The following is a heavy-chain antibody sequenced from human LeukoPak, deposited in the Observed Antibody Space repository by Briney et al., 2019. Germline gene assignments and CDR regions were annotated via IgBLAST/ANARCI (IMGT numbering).Heavy chain of an antibody. CDR1: GGSISRHF. Sequence: SETLSLTCSVSGGSISRHFWSWIRQPPGKGLEWIAFIHYSGRTKYNPSLQSRVTISIDTSENNFSLKLTSVTAADTAVYYCARLLDNDSSGDPDTFDMWGQGTVVTVSS. J-gene: IGHJ3*02. D-gene: IGHD3-22*01. CDR2: IHYSGRT. V-gene: IGHV4-59*11. CDR3: ARLLDNDSSGDPDTFDM.